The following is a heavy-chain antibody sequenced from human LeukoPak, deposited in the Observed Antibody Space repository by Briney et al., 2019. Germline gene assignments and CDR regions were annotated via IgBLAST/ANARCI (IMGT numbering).Heavy chain of an antibody. CDR1: GGSISSSSLY. Sequence: SETLSLTCTVSGGSISSSSLYWDWIRQPPGKGLEWIGIVYYSGSTSYNPSLKSRVTISVDTSKNQFSLKLSSVTAADTAVYYCARNDSSLGAGAFDIWGQGTMVTVSS. V-gene: IGHV4-39*01. CDR3: ARNDSSLGAGAFDI. D-gene: IGHD3-22*01. CDR2: VYYSGST. J-gene: IGHJ3*02.